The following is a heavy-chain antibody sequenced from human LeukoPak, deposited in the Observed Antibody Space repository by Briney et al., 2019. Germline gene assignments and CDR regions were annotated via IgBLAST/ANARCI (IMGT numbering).Heavy chain of an antibody. D-gene: IGHD3-22*01. V-gene: IGHV3-23*01. CDR1: GFAFSSYA. CDR2: LSGSGGNT. CDR3: AKGSYYYDSADYFDY. J-gene: IGHJ4*02. Sequence: QPGGSLRLSCAASGFAFSSYAMSWVRQAPGKGLKWVSTLSGSGGNTYYADSVKGRVTISRDNSKNTLYLQMNSLRAEDTAVYHCAKGSYYYDSADYFDYWGQGTLVTVSS.